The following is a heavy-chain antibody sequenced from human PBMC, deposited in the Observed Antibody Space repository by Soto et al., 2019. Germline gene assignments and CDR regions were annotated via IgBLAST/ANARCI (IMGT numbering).Heavy chain of an antibody. CDR2: IIPIFGTA. CDR1: GGTFSSYA. CDR3: AKEFPDCSSTSCRWVVDAFDI. D-gene: IGHD2-2*01. J-gene: IGHJ3*02. V-gene: IGHV1-69*13. Sequence: SVKVSCKASGGTFSSYAISWVRQAPGQGLEWMGGIIPIFGTANYAQKFQGRVTITADESTSTAYMELSSLRSEDTAVYYCAKEFPDCSSTSCRWVVDAFDIWGQGTMVTVSS.